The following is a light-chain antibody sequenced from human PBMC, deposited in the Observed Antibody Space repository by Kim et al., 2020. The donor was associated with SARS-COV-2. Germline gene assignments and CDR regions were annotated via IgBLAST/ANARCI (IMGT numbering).Light chain of an antibody. CDR2: DVT. V-gene: IGLV2-14*03. CDR1: SGDVGAYDY. Sequence: QSALTQPASVSGSPGQTITISCTGTSGDVGAYDYVSWYQQHPGKVPKLILFDVTNRPSGVSNRFSGSKSGKTASLTISGRQADDGADYYCVSNIYSGGRIFVGGTQLT. CDR3: VSNIYSGGRI. J-gene: IGLJ2*01.